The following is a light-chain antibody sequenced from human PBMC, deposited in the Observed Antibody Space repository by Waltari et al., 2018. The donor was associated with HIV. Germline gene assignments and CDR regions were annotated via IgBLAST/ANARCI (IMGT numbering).Light chain of an antibody. Sequence: QSALTQPASVSGSPGQSITISCTGTSTDVSFYNYVSWYQQHPSQPPKFIICGVTKRPSGVPERFSAFKSGNTASLAFSGLQADDEADYYCSSYGGNNNLLFGGGTKLTVL. V-gene: IGLV2-8*01. CDR3: SSYGGNNNLL. CDR1: STDVSFYNY. CDR2: GVT. J-gene: IGLJ2*01.